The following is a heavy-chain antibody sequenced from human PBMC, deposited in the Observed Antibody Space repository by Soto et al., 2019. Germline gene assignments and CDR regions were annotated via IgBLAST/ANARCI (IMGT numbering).Heavy chain of an antibody. Sequence: LSLTCAVSCGSISSGVYSWSWIRQPPGKGLEWIGYIDHSGSTXXNPSLKSXXTISVDRSKNRFSLKLSSVTAADTAVYYCARVPGPWRQGTLVTXSS. CDR3: ARVPGP. J-gene: IGHJ5*02. V-gene: IGHV4-30-2*01. CDR2: IDHSGST. CDR1: CGSISSGVYS.